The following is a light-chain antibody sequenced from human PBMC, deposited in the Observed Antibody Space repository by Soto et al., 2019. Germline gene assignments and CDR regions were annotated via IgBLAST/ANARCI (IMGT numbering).Light chain of an antibody. CDR2: ENI. J-gene: IGLJ1*01. V-gene: IGLV2-8*01. CDR3: SSFAGTNSFV. Sequence: QSALTQPASVSGSPGQSITISCIGTSSDVGAYDLVSWYQQHPGTAPRLIIYENIRRPSGVPDRIFASKSDTTASLTVSGLQAEDEADYYCSSFAGTNSFVFGTGTNSPS. CDR1: SSDVGAYDL.